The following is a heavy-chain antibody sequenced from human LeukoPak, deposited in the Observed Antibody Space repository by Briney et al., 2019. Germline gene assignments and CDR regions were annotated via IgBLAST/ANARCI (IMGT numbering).Heavy chain of an antibody. CDR2: IKSKTDGGTT. CDR1: GFTFSNAW. CDR3: TTSLISGYYINY. D-gene: IGHD3-22*01. J-gene: IGHJ4*02. Sequence: GGSLRLSCAASGFTFSNAWMTWVRQAPGKGLEWVGRIKSKTDGGTTDYAAPVKGRFTISRDDSKNTLYLQMNSLKTEDTAVYYCTTSLISGYYINYWGQGTLVTVSS. V-gene: IGHV3-15*01.